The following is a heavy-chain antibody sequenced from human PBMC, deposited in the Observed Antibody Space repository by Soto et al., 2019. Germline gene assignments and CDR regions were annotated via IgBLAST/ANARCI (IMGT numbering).Heavy chain of an antibody. CDR2: ISWNSGSI. V-gene: IGHV3-9*01. Sequence: GGSLRLSCAASGFTFDDYAMHWVRQAPGKGLEWVSGISWNSGSIGYADSVKGRFTISRDNAKNSLYLQMNSLRAEDTALYYCAKGAPVAGTAEYFQHWGQGTLVTVSS. J-gene: IGHJ1*01. D-gene: IGHD6-19*01. CDR3: AKGAPVAGTAEYFQH. CDR1: GFTFDDYA.